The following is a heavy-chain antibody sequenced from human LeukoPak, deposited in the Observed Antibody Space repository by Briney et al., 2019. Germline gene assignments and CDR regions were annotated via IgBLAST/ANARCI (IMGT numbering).Heavy chain of an antibody. CDR2: IRYDGSNK. V-gene: IGHV3-30*02. J-gene: IGHJ6*03. CDR1: GFTFSSYG. CDR3: AKDGEDIVVVPAALDTTPYYYYYMDV. Sequence: QPGGSLRLSCAASGFTFSSYGMHWVRQAPGKGLEWVEFIRYDGSNKNYADSVKGRFTISRDNSKNTLYLQMNSLRAEDTAVYYCAKDGEDIVVVPAALDTTPYYYYYMDVWGKGTTVTVSS. D-gene: IGHD2-2*01.